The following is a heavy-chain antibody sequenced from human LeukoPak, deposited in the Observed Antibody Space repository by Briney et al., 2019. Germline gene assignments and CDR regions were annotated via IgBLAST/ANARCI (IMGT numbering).Heavy chain of an antibody. J-gene: IGHJ4*02. CDR2: IYYSGST. CDR3: ARDSWGLPGIVYYFDY. D-gene: IGHD2-21*01. V-gene: IGHV4-30-4*08. Sequence: SETLSLTCTVSGGSISSGDYYWSWIRQPPGKGLEWIGYIYYSGSTYYNPSLKSRVTISVDTSKNQFSLKLSSVTAADTAVYYCARDSWGLPGIVYYFDYWGQGTLVTVSS. CDR1: GGSISSGDYY.